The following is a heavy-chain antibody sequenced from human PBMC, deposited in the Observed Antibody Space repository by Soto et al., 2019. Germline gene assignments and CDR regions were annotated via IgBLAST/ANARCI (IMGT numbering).Heavy chain of an antibody. J-gene: IGHJ4*02. Sequence: PGGSLRLSCAASGFKFSDYWMSWVRQAPGKGLEWVGNIKHDTSEAHYADSVKGRFTITRDNIKNFLFLQMNGLRSDDTASYYCARDGLLFSGPYRPSRFDYWGLGTRVTVSS. CDR3: ARDGLLFSGPYRPSRFDY. CDR2: IKHDTSEA. CDR1: GFKFSDYW. D-gene: IGHD3-16*02. V-gene: IGHV3-7*03.